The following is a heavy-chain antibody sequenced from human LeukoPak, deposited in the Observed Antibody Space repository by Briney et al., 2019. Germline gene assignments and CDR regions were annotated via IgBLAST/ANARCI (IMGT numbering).Heavy chain of an antibody. J-gene: IGHJ6*02. Sequence: PSETLSLTCTVSGGSISSYYWSWIRQPPGKGLEWIGYIYYSGSTNYNPSLKSRVTISVDTSKNQFSLKLSSVTAADTAVYYCASTAAYCSGGSCYPHYYGMDVWGQGTTVTVSS. D-gene: IGHD2-15*01. CDR3: ASTAAYCSGGSCYPHYYGMDV. V-gene: IGHV4-59*01. CDR2: IYYSGST. CDR1: GGSISSYY.